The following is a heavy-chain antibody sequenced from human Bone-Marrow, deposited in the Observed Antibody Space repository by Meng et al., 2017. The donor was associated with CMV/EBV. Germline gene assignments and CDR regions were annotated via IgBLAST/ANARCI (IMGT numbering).Heavy chain of an antibody. CDR2: ISSSSSYI. Sequence: GESLKISCAASGFTFNSYSMNWVRQAPGKGLEWVSSISSSSSYIYYADSVKGRFTISRDNAKNSLYLQMNSLRAEDTAVYYCARPLTMYQPPAVWGQGTLVTVAS. D-gene: IGHD2-2*01. CDR3: ARPLTMYQPPAV. J-gene: IGHJ4*02. CDR1: GFTFNSYS. V-gene: IGHV3-21*01.